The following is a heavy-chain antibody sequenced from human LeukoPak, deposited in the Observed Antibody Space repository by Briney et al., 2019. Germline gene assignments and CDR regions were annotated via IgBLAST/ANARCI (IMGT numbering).Heavy chain of an antibody. D-gene: IGHD2-15*01. V-gene: IGHV3-73*01. CDR2: IRSKANSYAT. J-gene: IGHJ4*02. CDR1: GFTFSGSA. CDR3: SKGGIIDY. Sequence: GGSLRLSXAASGFTFSGSAMHWVRQASGKGLEWLGRIRSKANSYATAYAASVKGRFTISRDDSKNTAYLQMNSLKTEDTAVYYCSKGGIIDYWGQGTLVTVSS.